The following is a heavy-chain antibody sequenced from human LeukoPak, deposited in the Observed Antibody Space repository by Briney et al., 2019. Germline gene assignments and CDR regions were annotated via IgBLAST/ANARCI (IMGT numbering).Heavy chain of an antibody. V-gene: IGHV3-33*01. CDR2: IWYDGSNK. Sequence: PGGSLRLSCAASGFTFSSYGMHWVRQAPGKGLEWVAVIWYDGSNKYYADSVKGRFTISRDNSKNTLYLQMNSLRAEDTAVYYCARDQAAAMATPYFDYWGQGTLVTVSS. D-gene: IGHD5-18*01. CDR1: GFTFSSYG. J-gene: IGHJ4*02. CDR3: ARDQAAAMATPYFDY.